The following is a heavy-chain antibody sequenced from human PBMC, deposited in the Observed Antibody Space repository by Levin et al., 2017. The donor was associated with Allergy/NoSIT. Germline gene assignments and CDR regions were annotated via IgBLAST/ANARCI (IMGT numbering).Heavy chain of an antibody. V-gene: IGHV1-18*01. Sequence: GESLKISCKASGYTFTNYGITWVRQAPGQGLEWMGWISAYNAYSKYAQTVQGRVTMTTDTTTSTVYMELRSLRSDDTAVYYCARGVWFGELPPDYWGQGTLVTVSS. CDR2: ISAYNAYS. CDR3: ARGVWFGELPPDY. D-gene: IGHD3-10*01. CDR1: GYTFTNYG. J-gene: IGHJ4*02.